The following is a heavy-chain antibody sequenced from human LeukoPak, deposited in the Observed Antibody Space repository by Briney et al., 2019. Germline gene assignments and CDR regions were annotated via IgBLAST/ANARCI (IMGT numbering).Heavy chain of an antibody. J-gene: IGHJ5*02. D-gene: IGHD4-17*01. V-gene: IGHV1-69*13. Sequence: SVKVSCKASGGTFSSYAISWVRQAPGQGLEWMGGIIPIFGTANYAQKFQGRVTITADESTSTAYMELSSLRSEDTVVYYCARDRYGAVPFNWFDPWGQGTLVTVSS. CDR2: IIPIFGTA. CDR1: GGTFSSYA. CDR3: ARDRYGAVPFNWFDP.